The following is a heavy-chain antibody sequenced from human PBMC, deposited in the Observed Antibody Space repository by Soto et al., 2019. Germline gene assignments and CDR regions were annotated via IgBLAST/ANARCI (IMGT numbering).Heavy chain of an antibody. J-gene: IGHJ3*02. D-gene: IGHD3-9*01. CDR3: ARELALRYFDWATLFDI. CDR1: GFTFSSYE. CDR2: ISSSGSTI. V-gene: IGHV3-48*03. Sequence: GGSLRLSCAASGFTFSSYEVNWVRQSPGKGLEWVSYISSSGSTIYYADSVKGRFTISRDNAKNSLYLQMNSLRAEDTAVYYCARELALRYFDWATLFDIWGQGTMVTVSS.